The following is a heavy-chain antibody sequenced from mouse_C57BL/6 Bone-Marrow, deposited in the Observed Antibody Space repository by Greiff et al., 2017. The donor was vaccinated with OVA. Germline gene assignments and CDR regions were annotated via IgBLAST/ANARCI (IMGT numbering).Heavy chain of an antibody. V-gene: IGHV5-17*01. D-gene: IGHD1-1*01. CDR1: GFTFSDYG. J-gene: IGHJ3*01. CDR2: ISSGSSTI. CDR3: ARDYYYGSSL. Sequence: VQLQQSGGGLVKPGGSLKLSCAASGFTFSDYGMHWVRQAPEKGLEWVAYISSGSSTIYYADTVKGRFTISRDNAKNTLFLQMTSLRSEDTAMYYCARDYYYGSSLWGQGTLVTVSA.